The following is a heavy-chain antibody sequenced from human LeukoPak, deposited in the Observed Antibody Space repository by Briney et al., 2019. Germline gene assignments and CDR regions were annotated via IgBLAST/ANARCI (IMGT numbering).Heavy chain of an antibody. J-gene: IGHJ4*02. V-gene: IGHV3-23*01. CDR2: IRSSGDTT. CDR1: GFTFSDYA. Sequence: GGSLRLSCAASGFTFSDYAMDWVRQAPGKGLEWVSVIRSSGDTTYYADFVKGRFTISRDNSKNTLYLQMNSLRAEDTAVYYCAKGYYASGSSLSAFDYWGRGTLVTVSS. CDR3: AKGYYASGSSLSAFDY. D-gene: IGHD3-10*01.